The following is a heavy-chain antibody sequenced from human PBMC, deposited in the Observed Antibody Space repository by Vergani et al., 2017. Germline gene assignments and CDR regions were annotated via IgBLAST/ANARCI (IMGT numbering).Heavy chain of an antibody. V-gene: IGHV4-30-4*01. D-gene: IGHD3-10*01. CDR1: GGSISSGDYY. CDR3: ARARRDYYGSGSYFARFDY. CDR2: IYYSGST. J-gene: IGHJ4*02. Sequence: QVQLQESGPGLVKPSQTLSLTCTVSGGSISSGDYYWSWIRQPPGKVLEWIGYIYYSGSTYYNPSLKSRVTISVDTSKNQFSLKLSSVTAADTAVYYCARARRDYYGSGSYFARFDYWGQGTLVTVSS.